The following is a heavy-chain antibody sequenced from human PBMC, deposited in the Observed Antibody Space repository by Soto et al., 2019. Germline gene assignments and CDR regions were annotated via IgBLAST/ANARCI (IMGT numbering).Heavy chain of an antibody. CDR1: GGSISRYY. V-gene: IGHV4-34*01. CDR2: INHSGST. D-gene: IGHD2-8*02. J-gene: IGHJ4*02. CDR3: ARDKITGLFDY. Sequence: XXTLSLACTVGGGSISRYYWRWIRQPPGTGLEWIGEINHSGSTNYNPSLKSRVTISVDTSKNQFSLKLTYVTAADTAVYYCARDKITGLFDYWGQGTLVTVSS.